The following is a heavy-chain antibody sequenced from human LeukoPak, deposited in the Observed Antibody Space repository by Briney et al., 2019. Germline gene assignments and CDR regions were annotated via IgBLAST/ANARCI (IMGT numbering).Heavy chain of an antibody. J-gene: IGHJ5*02. CDR3: ARERGSSGRAGWFDP. Sequence: PGGSLRLSCAASGFTVTSNPMHWVRQTPGKGLEWVALISNDGSNQQYSDSVSGRFTISRDTSKNTVYLQMNGLRGDDTAVYYCARERGSSGRAGWFDPWGQGTLVTVSS. V-gene: IGHV3-30*04. CDR2: ISNDGSNQ. CDR1: GFTVTSNP. D-gene: IGHD6-19*01.